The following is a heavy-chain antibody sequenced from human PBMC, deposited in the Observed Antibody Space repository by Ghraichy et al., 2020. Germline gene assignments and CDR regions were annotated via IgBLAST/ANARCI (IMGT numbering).Heavy chain of an antibody. J-gene: IGHJ4*02. V-gene: IGHV3-21*01. Sequence: GESLNISCAASGFTFSSYSMNWVRQAPGKGLEWVSSISRSSTYTYYADSVKGRFTISRDNAKNSLYLQMNSLRAEDTAVYFCARGGEDYCSATSCYGEGDNWGQGTLVTVSS. CDR3: ARGGEDYCSATSCYGEGDN. CDR2: ISRSSTYT. D-gene: IGHD2-2*01. CDR1: GFTFSSYS.